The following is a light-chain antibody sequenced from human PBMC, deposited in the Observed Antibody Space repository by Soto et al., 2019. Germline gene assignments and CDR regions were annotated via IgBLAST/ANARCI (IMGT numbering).Light chain of an antibody. V-gene: IGLV1-40*01. CDR1: SSNIGAGYD. CDR3: KSYDISLSGVV. Sequence: QSVLTQPPSVSGAPGQRVTISCTGSSSNIGAGYDVHWYQQLPGTAPKLLIYGNSNRPSGVPDRFSGSKSGTSASLAITGLQAEDEADYYCKSYDISLSGVVFGGGTKLTVL. CDR2: GNS. J-gene: IGLJ2*01.